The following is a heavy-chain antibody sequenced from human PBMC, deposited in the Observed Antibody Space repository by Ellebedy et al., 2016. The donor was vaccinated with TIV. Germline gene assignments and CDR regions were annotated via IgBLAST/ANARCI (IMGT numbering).Heavy chain of an antibody. D-gene: IGHD1-26*01. CDR2: IWSDGSEK. J-gene: IGHJ4*02. CDR1: GFTFSTYG. V-gene: IGHV3-33*01. Sequence: GESLKISCAASGFTFSTYGMHWVRQAPGKGLEWVAVIWSDGSEKYYVDSVKGRFSISRDNAKNSLYLQMNSLRAEDTAVYFCARILSGPYFDHWGQGSLVTVSS. CDR3: ARILSGPYFDH.